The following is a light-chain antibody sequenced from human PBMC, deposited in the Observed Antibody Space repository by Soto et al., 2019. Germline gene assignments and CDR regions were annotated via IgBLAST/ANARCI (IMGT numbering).Light chain of an antibody. V-gene: IGLV2-14*01. Sequence: QSALTQPASVSGSPGQSITISCTGTSSDVGGYNYVSWYQQHTGKVPKLMIYEVSHRPSGVSDPFSGSKSGNTASLTISGLQADDEADYDCSSYTTSSTLVVFGGGTKLTVL. CDR1: SSDVGGYNY. J-gene: IGLJ2*01. CDR3: SSYTTSSTLVV. CDR2: EVS.